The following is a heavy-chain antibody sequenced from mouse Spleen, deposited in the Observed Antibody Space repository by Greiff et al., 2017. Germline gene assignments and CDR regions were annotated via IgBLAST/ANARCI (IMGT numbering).Heavy chain of an antibody. D-gene: IGHD3-1*01. CDR1: GFTFSSYA. CDR3: ARHKEGSSGYDY. V-gene: IGHV5-9-3*01. CDR2: ISSGGSYT. J-gene: IGHJ2*01. Sequence: EVMLVESGGGLVKPGGSLKLSCAASGFTFSSYAMSWVRQTPEKRLEWVATISSGGSYTYYPDSVKGRFTISRDNAKNTLYLQMSSLRSEDTAMYYCARHKEGSSGYDYWGQGTTLTVSS.